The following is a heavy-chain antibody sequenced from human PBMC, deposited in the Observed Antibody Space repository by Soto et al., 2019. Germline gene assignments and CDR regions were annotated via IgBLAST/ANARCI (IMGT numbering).Heavy chain of an antibody. CDR2: IKQDGSEK. V-gene: IGHV3-7*01. CDR3: AREGVGGNYYDSSGYDAFDI. CDR1: GFTFSSYA. J-gene: IGHJ3*02. D-gene: IGHD3-22*01. Sequence: GGSLRLSCAASGFTFSSYAMSWVRQAPGKGLEWVANIKQDGSEKYYVDSVKGRFTISRDNAKNSLYLQMNSLRAEDTAVYYCAREGVGGNYYDSSGYDAFDIWGQGTMVTVSS.